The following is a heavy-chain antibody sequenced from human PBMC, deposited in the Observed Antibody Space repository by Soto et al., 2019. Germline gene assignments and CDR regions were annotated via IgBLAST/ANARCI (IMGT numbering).Heavy chain of an antibody. Sequence: SVKVSCKASGYTFSSYGISWVRQAPGQGLEWMGWISAYNGNTNYAQKLQGRVTMTTDTSTSTAYMELRSLRSDDTAGYYCSGNRTVTTNYYYYMDVWGKGTTVTVSS. J-gene: IGHJ6*03. D-gene: IGHD4-17*01. CDR1: GYTFSSYG. V-gene: IGHV1-18*01. CDR2: ISAYNGNT. CDR3: SGNRTVTTNYYYYMDV.